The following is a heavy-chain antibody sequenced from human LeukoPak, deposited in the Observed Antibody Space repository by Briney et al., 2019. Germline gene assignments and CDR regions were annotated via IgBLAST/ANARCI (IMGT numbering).Heavy chain of an antibody. D-gene: IGHD1-14*01. CDR2: IMPIFGTP. Sequence: ASVKVSCKASGGTFSSNAISWVRQAPGQGLEWMGGIMPIFGTPTYAQKFQGRVTFTADKSTSTTYMELSSLTSEDTAVYYCARSSGKSPNREYMDVWGIGTTVTISS. CDR1: GGTFSSNA. CDR3: ARSSGKSPNREYMDV. V-gene: IGHV1-69*06. J-gene: IGHJ6*03.